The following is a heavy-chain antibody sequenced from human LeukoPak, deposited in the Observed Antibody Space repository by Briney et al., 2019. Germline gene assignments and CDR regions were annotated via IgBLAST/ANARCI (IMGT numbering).Heavy chain of an antibody. CDR3: AKNGESIAARSGIDY. V-gene: IGHV3-30*18. Sequence: GGSLRLSCAASGFTFSTYGMHWVRQAPGKGLEWVTLISYDGSNKYYADSVKGRFTISRDNSKNTLYLQMNSLRAEDTAVYYCAKNGESIAARSGIDYWGQGTLVSVSS. CDR2: ISYDGSNK. J-gene: IGHJ4*02. D-gene: IGHD6-6*01. CDR1: GFTFSTYG.